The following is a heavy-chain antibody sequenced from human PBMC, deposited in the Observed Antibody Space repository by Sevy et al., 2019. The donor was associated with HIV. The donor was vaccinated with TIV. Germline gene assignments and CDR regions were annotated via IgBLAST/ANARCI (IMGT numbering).Heavy chain of an antibody. V-gene: IGHV3-21*01. CDR2: ISSSSSYI. CDR3: ASDRALGY. D-gene: IGHD3-16*01. CDR1: GFTFSSYS. J-gene: IGHJ4*02. Sequence: GSLRLSCAASGFTFSSYSMNWVRQAPGKGLEWVSYISSSSSYIYFADSVKGRFTISRDNAKNSLYLHTNSLRAEDTAVYYCASDRALGYWGQGTLVTVSS.